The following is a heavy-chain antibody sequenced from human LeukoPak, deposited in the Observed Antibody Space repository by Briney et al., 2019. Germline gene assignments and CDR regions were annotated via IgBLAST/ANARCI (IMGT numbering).Heavy chain of an antibody. D-gene: IGHD6-13*01. CDR1: GGSFSGYY. Sequence: SEILSLTCAVYGGSFSGYYWSWIRQPPGKGLEWIGEINHRGNTNNNPSLKSRVTISVDTSKNQFSLKLSSVTAADTAVYYCARSPFSIAAAPYYFDYWGQGTLVTVSS. CDR3: ARSPFSIAAAPYYFDY. V-gene: IGHV4-34*01. J-gene: IGHJ4*02. CDR2: INHRGNT.